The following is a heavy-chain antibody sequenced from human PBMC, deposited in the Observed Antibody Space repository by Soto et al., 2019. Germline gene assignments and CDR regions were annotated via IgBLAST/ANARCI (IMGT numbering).Heavy chain of an antibody. CDR2: INPYNSNT. V-gene: IGHV1-18*04. CDR3: ARDPGAATFDY. Sequence: ASVKVSCNASGYSFSSYGVSWVRQAPGQGLEWIGWINPYNSNTLNAQNLQGRVTLTTDTSTSTAYMELRSLRSDDTAIYYCARDPGAATFDYWGQGTLVTVSS. D-gene: IGHD1-26*01. J-gene: IGHJ4*01. CDR1: GYSFSSYG.